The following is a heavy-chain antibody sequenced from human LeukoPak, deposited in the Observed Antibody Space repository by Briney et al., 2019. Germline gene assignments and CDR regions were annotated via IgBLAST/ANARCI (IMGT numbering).Heavy chain of an antibody. J-gene: IGHJ4*02. V-gene: IGHV3-23*01. D-gene: IGHD6-19*01. Sequence: GGSLRLSCAASGFTFGSYAMSWVRQAPGKGLEWVSVISGSGPRTFYADSVKGRFTISRDNAKNTLYLQMNSLRAEDTAVYYCARGSTQYSSGWYGLDYWGQGTLVTVSS. CDR1: GFTFGSYA. CDR3: ARGSTQYSSGWYGLDY. CDR2: ISGSGPRT.